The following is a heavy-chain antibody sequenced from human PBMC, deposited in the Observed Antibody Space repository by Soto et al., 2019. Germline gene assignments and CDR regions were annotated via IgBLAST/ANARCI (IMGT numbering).Heavy chain of an antibody. CDR2: ISYDGSNK. J-gene: IGHJ6*02. Sequence: QVQLVESGGGVVQPGRSLRLSCAASGFTFSSYAMHWVRQAPGKGLEWVAVISYDGSNKYYADSVKGRFTISRDNSKNTLNQKMNSLRAEDTAVYYCARGNNFFALTREHTSYYYGMDVWGQGTTVTASS. V-gene: IGHV3-30-3*01. CDR1: GFTFSSYA. D-gene: IGHD3-3*01. CDR3: ARGNNFFALTREHTSYYYGMDV.